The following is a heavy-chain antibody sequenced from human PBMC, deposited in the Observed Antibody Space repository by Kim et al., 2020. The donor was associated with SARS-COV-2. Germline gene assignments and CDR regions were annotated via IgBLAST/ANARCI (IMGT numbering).Heavy chain of an antibody. V-gene: IGHV3-23*01. CDR1: GFTFNSYA. D-gene: IGHD6-19*01. CDR3: AKVTSGSSGWFEYFQR. J-gene: IGHJ1*01. Sequence: GGSLRLSCAASGFTFNSYAMSWVRQAPGKGLEWVSGIRQSGGNTEYADSVKGRFSIFRDNSKNTLYLQMNRLRAEDTAVYYCAKVTSGSSGWFEYFQRWGQGTLVTVSS. CDR2: IRQSGGNT.